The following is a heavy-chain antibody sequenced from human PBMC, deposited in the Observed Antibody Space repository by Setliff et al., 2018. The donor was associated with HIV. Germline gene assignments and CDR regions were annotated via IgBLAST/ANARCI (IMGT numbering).Heavy chain of an antibody. CDR3: ARRRDYSTVAPRPPNWFDP. V-gene: IGHV4-34*01. Sequence: SSETLSLTCAVYGGSFSGYYWSWIRQPPGKGLEWIGEINHSGSTNYNPSLKSRVTMSVATSKNQFSLKLSSVTAADTAVYYCARRRDYSTVAPRPPNWFDPWGQGTLVTVSS. CDR2: INHSGST. J-gene: IGHJ5*02. D-gene: IGHD6-6*01. CDR1: GGSFSGYY.